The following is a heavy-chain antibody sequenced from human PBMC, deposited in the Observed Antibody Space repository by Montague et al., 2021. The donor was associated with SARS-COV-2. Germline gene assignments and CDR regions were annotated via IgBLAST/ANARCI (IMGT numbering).Heavy chain of an antibody. J-gene: IGHJ4*02. Sequence: SETLSLTSTVSGESMTRSWWTWVRQPPGRRLQWIGEIFHDGTSRSNYNPALKSRVTISIDTSKNQFFLRLSSVTAADTALYFCTRARSKAIDYWGQGALVTVSS. V-gene: IGHV4-4*02. D-gene: IGHD2/OR15-2a*01. CDR3: TRARSKAIDY. CDR1: GESMTRSW. CDR2: IFHDGTS.